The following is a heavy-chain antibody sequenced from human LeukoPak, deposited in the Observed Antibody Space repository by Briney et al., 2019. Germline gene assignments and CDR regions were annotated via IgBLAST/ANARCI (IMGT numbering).Heavy chain of an antibody. CDR2: ISSSSSTI. J-gene: IGHJ6*03. Sequence: GGSLRLSCAASGFTFSSYSMNWVRQAPGKGLEWVSYISSSSSTIYYADSVKGRFTISRDNAKNSLYLQMNSLRAEDTAVYYCARGQGGYYYYMDVWGKGTTVTVSS. CDR3: ARGQGGYYYYMDV. V-gene: IGHV3-48*01. CDR1: GFTFSSYS.